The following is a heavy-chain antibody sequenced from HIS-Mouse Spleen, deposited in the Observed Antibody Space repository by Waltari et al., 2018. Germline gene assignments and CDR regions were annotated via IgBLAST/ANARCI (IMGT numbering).Heavy chain of an antibody. D-gene: IGHD6-19*01. Sequence: QVTLRESGPALVKPTQTLTLTCTFSGFSPSTSGMCVSWIRQPPGKALGWLARIDWDDDKYYSTSLKTRLTISRDTSKNQVVLTMTNMDPLDTATYYCARIAEGYTSGWYAFDYWGQGTLVTVSS. CDR3: ARIAEGYTSGWYAFDY. CDR1: GFSPSTSGMC. J-gene: IGHJ4*02. V-gene: IGHV2-70*15. CDR2: IDWDDDK.